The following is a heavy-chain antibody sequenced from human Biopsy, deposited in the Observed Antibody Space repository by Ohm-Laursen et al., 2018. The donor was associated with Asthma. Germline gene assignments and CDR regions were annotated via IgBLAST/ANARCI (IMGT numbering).Heavy chain of an antibody. D-gene: IGHD2-2*01. J-gene: IGHJ4*02. CDR1: GGTFNTYV. V-gene: IGHV1-69*13. CDR3: ARKAGSCISRTCYSLDF. CDR2: INSVFGIT. Sequence: ASVKVSCKSLGGTFNTYVIGWVRQAPGQGLEWMGGINSVFGITTYPQKFQDRVTITADDSASTVYMELSSLRSEDTAVYYCARKAGSCISRTCYSLDFWGQGTLVTVSS.